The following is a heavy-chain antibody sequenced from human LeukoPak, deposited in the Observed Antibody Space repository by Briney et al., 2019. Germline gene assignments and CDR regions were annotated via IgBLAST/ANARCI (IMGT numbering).Heavy chain of an antibody. CDR2: IYSGGST. J-gene: IGHJ6*02. D-gene: IGHD5-18*01. V-gene: IGHV3-53*01. Sequence: GESLRLSCAASGFTVSSNYMSWVRQAPGKGLEWVSVIYSGGSTYYADSVKGRFTISRDNSKNTLYLQMNSLRAEDTAVYYCARDLNSYGGLSMDVWGQGTTVTASS. CDR3: ARDLNSYGGLSMDV. CDR1: GFTVSSNY.